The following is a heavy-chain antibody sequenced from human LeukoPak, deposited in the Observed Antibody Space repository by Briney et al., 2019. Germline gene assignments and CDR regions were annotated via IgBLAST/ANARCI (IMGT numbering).Heavy chain of an antibody. Sequence: GGSLRLSCAASGFTFDDYGMSWVRQAPGKGLEWVSSISSSSYIYYADSVKGRFTISRDNAKNSLYLQMNSLRAEDTAVYYCARKGIAVAAPFDYWGQGTLVTVSS. D-gene: IGHD6-19*01. J-gene: IGHJ4*02. CDR1: GFTFDDYG. CDR3: ARKGIAVAAPFDY. V-gene: IGHV3-69-1*01. CDR2: ISSSSYI.